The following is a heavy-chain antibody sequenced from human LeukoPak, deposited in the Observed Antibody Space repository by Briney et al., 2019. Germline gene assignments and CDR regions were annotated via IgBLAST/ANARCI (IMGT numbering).Heavy chain of an antibody. V-gene: IGHV1-18*01. CDR1: GYTFTSYG. D-gene: IGHD2-2*01. Sequence: ASVKVSCKASGYTFTSYGISWVRQAPGQGLEWMGWISAYNGNTNYAQKLQGRVTITTDTSTSTAYMELRSLRSDDTAVYYCARDVIVYGYCSSTSCPRGAFDIWGQGTMVTASS. CDR3: ARDVIVYGYCSSTSCPRGAFDI. CDR2: ISAYNGNT. J-gene: IGHJ3*02.